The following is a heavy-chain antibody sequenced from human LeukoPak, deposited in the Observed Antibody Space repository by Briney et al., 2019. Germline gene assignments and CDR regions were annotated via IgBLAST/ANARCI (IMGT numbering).Heavy chain of an antibody. CDR1: GGTFSSYA. J-gene: IGHJ4*02. D-gene: IGHD4-23*01. CDR3: AGMGPSGNY. V-gene: IGHV1-69*06. CDR2: IIPIFGTA. Sequence: ASVKVSCKASGGTFSSYAISWVRQAPGQGLEWMGGIIPIFGTANYAQKYQGRLTVTDDTSTDTAKMELSSLRSEDTAMYYCAGMGPSGNYWGQGTLVIVSS.